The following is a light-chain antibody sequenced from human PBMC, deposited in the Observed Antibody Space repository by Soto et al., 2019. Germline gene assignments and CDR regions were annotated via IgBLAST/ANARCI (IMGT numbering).Light chain of an antibody. CDR2: DAS. CDR3: QQFSSYPLT. CDR1: QSVRTN. Sequence: EIVMTQSPATLSVSPGESASLSCRASQSVRTNLAWYQQKPGQAPRLLIYDASSRATGIPDRFSGGGSGTDFTLTISRLEPEDFAVYYCQQFSSYPLTFGGGTKV. V-gene: IGKV3-20*01. J-gene: IGKJ4*01.